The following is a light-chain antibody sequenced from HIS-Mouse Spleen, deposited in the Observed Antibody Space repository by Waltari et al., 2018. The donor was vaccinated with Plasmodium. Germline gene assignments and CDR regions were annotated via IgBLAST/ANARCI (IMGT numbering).Light chain of an antibody. Sequence: DIQLTQSPSFLSASVGDRVTITCRVSPGISSYLAWYQQKPGKAPKLLIYAASTLQSGVPSSFSGSGSGTEFTLTISSLQPEDFATYYCQQLNSYPLTFGGGTKVEIK. V-gene: IGKV1-9*01. J-gene: IGKJ4*01. CDR3: QQLNSYPLT. CDR2: AAS. CDR1: PGISSY.